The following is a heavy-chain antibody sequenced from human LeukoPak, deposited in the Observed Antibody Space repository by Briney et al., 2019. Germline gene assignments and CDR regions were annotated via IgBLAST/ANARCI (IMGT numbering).Heavy chain of an antibody. CDR3: ARDPAPSGVAAAA. CDR2: ISSSSSYI. D-gene: IGHD6-13*01. CDR1: GFTFTNYW. J-gene: IGHJ5*02. Sequence: PGGSLRLSCAASGFTFTNYWMNWVRQAPGKGLEWVSSISSSSSYIYYADSVKGRFTISRDNAKNSLYLQMNSLRAEDTAVYYCARDPAPSGVAAAAWGQGTLVTVSS. V-gene: IGHV3-21*01.